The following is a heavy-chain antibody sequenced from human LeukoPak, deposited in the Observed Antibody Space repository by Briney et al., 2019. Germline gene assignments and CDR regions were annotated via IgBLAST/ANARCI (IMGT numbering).Heavy chain of an antibody. CDR1: GGSISSGGYY. CDR3: ARADRSSGYYYGY. J-gene: IGHJ4*02. D-gene: IGHD3-22*01. Sequence: SQTLSLTCTVSGGSISSGGYYWSWIRQHPGKGLEWIGYIYYSGSTYYNPSLKSRVTISVDTSKNQFSLKLSSVTAAGTAVYYCARADRSSGYYYGYWGQGTLVTVSS. CDR2: IYYSGST. V-gene: IGHV4-31*03.